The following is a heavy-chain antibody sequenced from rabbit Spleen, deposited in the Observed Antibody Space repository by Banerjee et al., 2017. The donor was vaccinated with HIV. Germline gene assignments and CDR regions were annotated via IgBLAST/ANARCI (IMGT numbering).Heavy chain of an antibody. CDR1: GVSLSANSS. Sequence: QSLEESGEDLVKLGESLHLTCTASGVSLSANSSMCWVRQAPGKGLEWFACIDTGSSSFTYFAHWAKGRFTISKASSTTVTLQMTSLTAADTATYFCARDTSSSFSSYGMDLWGQGTLVTVS. J-gene: IGHJ6*01. CDR2: IDTGSSSFT. D-gene: IGHD1-1*01. CDR3: ARDTSSSFSSYGMDL. V-gene: IGHV1S40*01.